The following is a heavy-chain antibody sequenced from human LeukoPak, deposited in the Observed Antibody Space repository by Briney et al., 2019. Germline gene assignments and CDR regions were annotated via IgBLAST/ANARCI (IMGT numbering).Heavy chain of an antibody. V-gene: IGHV3-48*01. D-gene: IGHD2-21*02. Sequence: GGSLRLSCAASGFTFSSYAMHWVRQAPGKGLEWVSYISSSSSTIYYADSVKGRFTISRDNAKNSLYLQMNSLRAEDTAVYYCARDVAYCGGDCPYPECFQHWGQGTLVTVSP. CDR2: ISSSSSTI. J-gene: IGHJ1*01. CDR1: GFTFSSYA. CDR3: ARDVAYCGGDCPYPECFQH.